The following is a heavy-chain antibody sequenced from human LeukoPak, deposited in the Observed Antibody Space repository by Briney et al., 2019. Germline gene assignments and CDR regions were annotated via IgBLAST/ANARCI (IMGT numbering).Heavy chain of an antibody. D-gene: IGHD1-14*01. V-gene: IGHV4-59*01. CDR2: IYYSGST. CDR1: GGSISSYY. CDR3: ARVDGISWFDP. J-gene: IGHJ5*02. Sequence: ETLSLTCTVSGGSISSYYWSWIRQPPGKGLEWIGYIYYSGSTNYNPSLKSRVTISVDTSKNQFSLKLSSVTAADTAVYYCARVDGISWFDPWGQGTLVTVSS.